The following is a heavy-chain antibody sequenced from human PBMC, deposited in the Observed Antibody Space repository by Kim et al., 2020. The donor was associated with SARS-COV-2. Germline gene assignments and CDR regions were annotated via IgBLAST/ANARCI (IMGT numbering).Heavy chain of an antibody. CDR2: INPSGGST. J-gene: IGHJ6*02. CDR1: GYTFTSYY. CDR3: ARDGNPLFYIAARPGYYGMDV. Sequence: ASVKVSCKASGYTFTSYYMHWVRQAPGQGLEWMGIINPSGGSTSYAQKFQGRVTMTRDTSTSTVYMELSSLRSEDTAVYYCARDGNPLFYIAARPGYYGMDVWGQGTTVTVSS. D-gene: IGHD6-6*01. V-gene: IGHV1-46*01.